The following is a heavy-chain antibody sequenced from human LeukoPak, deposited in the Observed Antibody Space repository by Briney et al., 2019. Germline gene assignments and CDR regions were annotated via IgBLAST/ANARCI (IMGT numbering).Heavy chain of an antibody. Sequence: PSETLSLTCTVSGGSISSGDYYWSRIRQPPGKGLEWIGYIYYSGSTYYNPSLKSRVTISVDTSKNQFSLKLSSVTAADTAVYYCAREGVESYSNHGNWFDPWGQGTLVTVSS. V-gene: IGHV4-30-4*01. CDR3: AREGVESYSNHGNWFDP. CDR1: GGSISSGDYY. J-gene: IGHJ5*02. D-gene: IGHD4-11*01. CDR2: IYYSGST.